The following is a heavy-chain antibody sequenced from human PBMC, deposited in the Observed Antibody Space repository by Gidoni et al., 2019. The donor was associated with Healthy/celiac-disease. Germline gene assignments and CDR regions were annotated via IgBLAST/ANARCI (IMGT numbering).Heavy chain of an antibody. CDR2: IIPILGIA. CDR1: VGTFSSYA. J-gene: IGHJ3*02. Sequence: QVQLVQSAAEVTKPGSSVKVSCKTSVGTFSSYAISWVRQAPGQGLEWMGRIIPILGIANYAQKFQGRVTITADKSTSTAYMERSSLRSEDTAVYYCARVGGGDGHIGAFDIWGQGTMVTVSS. CDR3: ARVGGGDGHIGAFDI. D-gene: IGHD3-16*01. V-gene: IGHV1-69*04.